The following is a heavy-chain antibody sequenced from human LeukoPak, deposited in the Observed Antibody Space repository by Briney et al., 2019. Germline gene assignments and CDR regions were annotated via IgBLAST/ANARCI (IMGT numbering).Heavy chain of an antibody. Sequence: ASVKVSCKASGYTFTAYSMHWVRQAPGQGLEYMGWLNPNSGDTNYAQKFQGRVTMTRDTSMSTAYMELSGLRFDDTAVYYCARPPATHFIVAEGGYFDYWGQGTLVTVSS. CDR2: LNPNSGDT. D-gene: IGHD5-12*01. J-gene: IGHJ4*02. CDR3: ARPPATHFIVAEGGYFDY. CDR1: GYTFTAYS. V-gene: IGHV1-2*02.